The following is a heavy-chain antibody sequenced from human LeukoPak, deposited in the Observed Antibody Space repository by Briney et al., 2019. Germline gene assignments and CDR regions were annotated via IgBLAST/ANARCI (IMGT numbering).Heavy chain of an antibody. Sequence: SETLSLTCSVYGGSVSGYFWTYIRQPPGKGLEWIGEINHRGSASYNPSLKSRVTISRDTSKNQFSLRLTSVTAAGTAVYYCARGSIYYGDSSAYFDYWGQGSLVTVSS. CDR2: INHRGSA. D-gene: IGHD3-22*01. CDR1: GGSVSGYF. J-gene: IGHJ4*02. V-gene: IGHV4-34*01. CDR3: ARGSIYYGDSSAYFDY.